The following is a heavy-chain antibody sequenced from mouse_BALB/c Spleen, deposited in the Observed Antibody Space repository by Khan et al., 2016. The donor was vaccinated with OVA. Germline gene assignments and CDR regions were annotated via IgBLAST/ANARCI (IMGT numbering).Heavy chain of an antibody. CDR3: ASAYYRYDGYCAMDY. Sequence: QLQLKESGPGLVAPSQSLSITCTVSGFSLSRYNIHWVRQPPGKGLEWLGMIWGGGGTDYNSTLKSRLCISKDNSKSQVFLKMNSLQTYDSAMYYCASAYYRYDGYCAMDYWGQGTTLTVSS. J-gene: IGHJ4*01. V-gene: IGHV2-6-4*01. D-gene: IGHD2-14*01. CDR1: GFSLSRYN. CDR2: IWGGGGT.